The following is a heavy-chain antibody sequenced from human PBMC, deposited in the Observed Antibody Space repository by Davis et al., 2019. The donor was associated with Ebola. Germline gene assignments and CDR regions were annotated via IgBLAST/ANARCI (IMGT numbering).Heavy chain of an antibody. J-gene: IGHJ4*02. V-gene: IGHV4-34*01. CDR3: ARGLYGRRLRF. CDR1: GGSFTTYY. D-gene: IGHD3-10*01. Sequence: SETLSLTCAVYGGSFTTYYWSWIRQPPGKGLGWIGEINHSGSTNYNPSLESRVTISVDSSTNHLSLRLTSVTAADTAVYYCARGLYGRRLRFWGQGTLVTVSS. CDR2: INHSGST.